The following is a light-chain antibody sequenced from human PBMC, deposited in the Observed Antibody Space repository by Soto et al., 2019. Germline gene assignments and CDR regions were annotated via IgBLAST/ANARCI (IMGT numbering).Light chain of an antibody. CDR2: NVS. J-gene: IGLJ2*01. CDR1: SSDVGGYNY. Sequence: QSALTQPASVSGSPGQSITISCTGTSSDVGGYNYFSWYQQHPGKAPKLMIYNVSNRPSGVSNRISGSKSGKTASLTISGLQAEDEGDYYCSSYTSSSTVVFGGGTKLT. V-gene: IGLV2-14*01. CDR3: SSYTSSSTVV.